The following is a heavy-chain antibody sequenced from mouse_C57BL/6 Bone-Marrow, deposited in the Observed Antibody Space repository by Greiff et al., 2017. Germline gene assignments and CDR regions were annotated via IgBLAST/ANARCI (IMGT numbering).Heavy chain of an antibody. V-gene: IGHV1-39*01. Sequence: VQLKESGPELVKPGASVKISCKASGYSFTDYNMNWVKQSNGKSLEWIGVINPNYGTTSYNQKFKGKATLTVDQSSSTAYMQLNSLTSEDSAVYYCARNLLPHYYAMDYWGQGTSVTVSS. J-gene: IGHJ4*01. CDR2: INPNYGTT. CDR1: GYSFTDYN. D-gene: IGHD1-1*01. CDR3: ARNLLPHYYAMDY.